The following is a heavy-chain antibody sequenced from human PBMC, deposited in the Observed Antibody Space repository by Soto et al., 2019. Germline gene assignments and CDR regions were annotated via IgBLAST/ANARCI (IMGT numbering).Heavy chain of an antibody. CDR2: TYHSGTT. CDR3: ARAHYGDYGYGMDV. Sequence: SLTCAVSGGSISSGGYSWTWIRQPPGKGPEWIGYTYHSGTTYYSPSLKSRVTISVDRSKNQFSLKLTSVTAADTAVYYCARAHYGDYGYGMDVWGQGTPVTVSS. J-gene: IGHJ6*02. CDR1: GGSISSGGYS. V-gene: IGHV4-30-2*01. D-gene: IGHD4-17*01.